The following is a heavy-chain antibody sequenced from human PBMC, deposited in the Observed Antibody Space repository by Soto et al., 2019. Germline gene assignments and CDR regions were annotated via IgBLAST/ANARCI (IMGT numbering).Heavy chain of an antibody. D-gene: IGHD2-2*01. V-gene: IGHV3-21*01. CDR1: GFTFSSYS. Sequence: PVGSLRLSCAASGFTFSSYSMNWVRQAPGKGLEWVSSISSSSSYIYYADSVKGRFTISRDNAKNSLYLQMNSLRAEDTAVYYCARGLGYCSSTSCPNWFDPWGQGTLVTVSS. CDR3: ARGLGYCSSTSCPNWFDP. J-gene: IGHJ5*02. CDR2: ISSSSSYI.